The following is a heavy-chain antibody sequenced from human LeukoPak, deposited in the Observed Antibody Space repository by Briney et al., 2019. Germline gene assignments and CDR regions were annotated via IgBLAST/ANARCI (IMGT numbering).Heavy chain of an antibody. V-gene: IGHV5-51*01. J-gene: IGHJ3*01. CDR3: ERRGFGSVYGWRSKAFDL. Sequence: SGWSRQMPGKGLEWMGIIYPGDSDTTYSTSFQGQVTSSDDKSINTAYVKWSSLKASDTAAYSGERRGFGSVYGWRSKAFDLWGQGTMVIVSS. CDR2: IYPGDSDT. D-gene: IGHD2-15*01.